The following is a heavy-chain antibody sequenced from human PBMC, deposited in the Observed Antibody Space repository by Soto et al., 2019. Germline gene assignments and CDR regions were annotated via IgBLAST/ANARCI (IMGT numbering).Heavy chain of an antibody. CDR2: ISGSGGST. V-gene: IGHV3-23*01. CDR1: GFTFSSYG. D-gene: IGHD4-17*01. Sequence: EVQLLESGGALVQPGGSLRLSCTASGFTFSSYGLSWVRQAPGKGLEWVSTISGSGGSTFYADSVKGRFIISRDNSKNTLSLQMSSLRAEDTAEYFCAKAPPYGGHSFDSWGQGTLVTVSS. CDR3: AKAPPYGGHSFDS. J-gene: IGHJ4*02.